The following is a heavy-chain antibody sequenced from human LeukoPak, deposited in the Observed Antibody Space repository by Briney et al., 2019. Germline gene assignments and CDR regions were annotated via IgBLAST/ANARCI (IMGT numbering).Heavy chain of an antibody. J-gene: IGHJ4*02. CDR1: GFTFSGSA. CDR3: TRPLFYPMGD. CDR2: IRSKANSYAT. V-gene: IGHV3-73*01. Sequence: GGSLRLSCAASGFTFSGSAMHWVRQASGKGLEWVGRIRSKANSYATAYAASVKGRFTISRDDSKNTAYLQMNSLKTEDTAVYYCTRPLFYPMGDWGQGTLVTVSS. D-gene: IGHD3-16*01.